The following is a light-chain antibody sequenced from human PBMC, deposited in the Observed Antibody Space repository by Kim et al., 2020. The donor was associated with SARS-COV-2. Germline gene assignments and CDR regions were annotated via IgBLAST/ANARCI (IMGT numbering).Light chain of an antibody. J-gene: IGKJ4*01. CDR1: QSVLHSSNNKNR. CDR3: QHFYTTPLT. Sequence: DIVMTQSPDSLAVSLSERATINCKSSQSVLHSSNNKNRLAWYQQRPGQPPKLLIYWASTRESGVPDRFSGSGSGTDFTLTISSLQAEDVAVYYCQHFYTTPLTFGGGTKVDIK. V-gene: IGKV4-1*01. CDR2: WAS.